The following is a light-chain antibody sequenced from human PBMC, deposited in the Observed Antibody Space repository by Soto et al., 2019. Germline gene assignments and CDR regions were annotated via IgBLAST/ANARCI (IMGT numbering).Light chain of an antibody. Sequence: DMEMTQSPSSLSASVGDRVTITCRASQSISNYLNWYQHKPGKVPKLLIYAASSLQSGVPTRFTGSGSGTEFTRTINSMQPEDFATYYCQQSYGTPLTFGGGTNIEIK. CDR3: QQSYGTPLT. V-gene: IGKV1-39*01. J-gene: IGKJ4*01. CDR1: QSISNY. CDR2: AAS.